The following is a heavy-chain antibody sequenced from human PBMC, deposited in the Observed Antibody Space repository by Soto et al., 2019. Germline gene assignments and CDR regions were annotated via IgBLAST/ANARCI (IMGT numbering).Heavy chain of an antibody. V-gene: IGHV3-53*01. J-gene: IGHJ3*02. D-gene: IGHD1-1*01. CDR3: ATWLQLEHAFDI. CDR2: LYSSDGT. Sequence: DVQLEESGGGLIQPGGSLRLSCAASGFSFSGENYLTWVRQAPGKGLEWVSALYSSDGTYYADSVKGRFSVSRDNSKNTFDLQLHSPRPEDTALYFCATWLQLEHAFDIWGLGTMVTVSS. CDR1: GFSFSGENY.